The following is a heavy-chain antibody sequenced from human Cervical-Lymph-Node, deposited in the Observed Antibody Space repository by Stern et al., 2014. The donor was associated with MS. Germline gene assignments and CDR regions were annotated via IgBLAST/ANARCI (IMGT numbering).Heavy chain of an antibody. Sequence: MQLAESGGGVVQPGRSLRLPCAASGFTFSRIGMHWVRQAPGKGLEWVAVIWYDGSNDKYVDSVKGRFTISRDNSKNTLYLQMNSLRVEDTAVYYCVAYASGDNINHWGQGTLVTVSS. CDR2: IWYDGSND. CDR1: GFTFSRIG. CDR3: VAYASGDNINH. V-gene: IGHV3-33*03. D-gene: IGHD6-19*01. J-gene: IGHJ5*02.